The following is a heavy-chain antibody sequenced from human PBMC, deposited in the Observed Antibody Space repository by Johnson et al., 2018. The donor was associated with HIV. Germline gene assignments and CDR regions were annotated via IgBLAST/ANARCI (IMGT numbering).Heavy chain of an antibody. CDR3: ITGGSGTIPSGAFDI. CDR2: IKSNTDGGTT. Sequence: EVQLVESGGGLVKPGGSLKLSCTASGFTFSNAWMNWVRHAPGKGLEWVGRIKSNTDGGTTDYAAPVKGKFTISRDDSKTTLYLQMNSLKTEYTAVYYWITGGSGTIPSGAFDIWGQGTMVTVSS. CDR1: GFTFSNAW. D-gene: IGHD1-26*01. V-gene: IGHV3-15*01. J-gene: IGHJ3*02.